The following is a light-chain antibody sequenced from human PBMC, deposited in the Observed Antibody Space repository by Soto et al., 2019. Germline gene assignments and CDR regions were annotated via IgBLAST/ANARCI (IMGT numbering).Light chain of an antibody. CDR3: ASWDDSLSVVV. CDR1: NSNIGSNP. Sequence: QLVLTQPPSASGTPGQRVTISCSGSNSNIGSNPVNWYRQLPGTAPKLLIHSNNQRPSRVPDRFSGSKSGTSASLAISGLQSEDEADYYCASWDDSLSVVVFGGGTKVTVL. V-gene: IGLV1-44*01. J-gene: IGLJ2*01. CDR2: SNN.